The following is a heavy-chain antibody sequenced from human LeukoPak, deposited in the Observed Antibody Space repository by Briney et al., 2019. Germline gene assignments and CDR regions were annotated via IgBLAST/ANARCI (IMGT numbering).Heavy chain of an antibody. CDR2: IIPIFGTA. CDR3: ASCGGGSCYRDYYYYMDV. D-gene: IGHD2-15*01. Sequence: EASVKVSCKASGGTFSSYAISWVRQAPGQGLEWMGGIIPIFGTANYAQKFQGRVTLTTDESTSTAYMELSSLRSEDTAVYYCASCGGGSCYRDYYYYMDVWGKGTTVTVSS. V-gene: IGHV1-69*05. CDR1: GGTFSSYA. J-gene: IGHJ6*03.